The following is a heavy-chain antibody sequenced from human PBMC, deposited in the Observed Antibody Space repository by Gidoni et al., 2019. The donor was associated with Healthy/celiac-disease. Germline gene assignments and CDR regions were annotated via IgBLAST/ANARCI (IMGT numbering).Heavy chain of an antibody. V-gene: IGHV1-8*01. J-gene: IGHJ6*02. D-gene: IGHD1-1*01. CDR3: AKFARLEPLWYYYYYYGMDV. CDR1: GYTFTSYD. Sequence: QVQLVQSGAEVKKPGASVKVSCKASGYTFTSYDINWVRQATGQGLEWMGWMNPNSGNTGNAQKFQGRVTMTRNTSISTAYMELSSLRSEDTAVYYCAKFARLEPLWYYYYYYGMDVWGQGTTVTVSS. CDR2: MNPNSGNT.